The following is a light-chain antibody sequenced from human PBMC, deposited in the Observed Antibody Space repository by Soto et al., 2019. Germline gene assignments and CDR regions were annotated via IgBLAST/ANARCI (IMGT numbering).Light chain of an antibody. CDR1: QSVTNSY. V-gene: IGKV3-20*01. J-gene: IGKJ1*01. CDR3: QQYGSSPRT. CDR2: GAS. Sequence: EIVLTQSPGTLSLSPGEGATLSCRASQSVTNSYLAWYQQKPGQAPRLLIYGASSRATGIPDRFGGSGSGTDFTLTISRLEPEDFAVYYCQQYGSSPRTFGQGTKVDIK.